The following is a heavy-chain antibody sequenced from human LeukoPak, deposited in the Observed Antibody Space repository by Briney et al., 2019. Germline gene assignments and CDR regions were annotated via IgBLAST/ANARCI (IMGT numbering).Heavy chain of an antibody. CDR1: GYSISSGYY. CDR3: ARRYYYGEPFDY. J-gene: IGHJ4*02. D-gene: IGHD3-10*01. Sequence: KPSETLSLTCAVSGYSISSGYYWGWIRQPPGKGLEWIETIYHSGTTYYNPSLKSRVTISVDTSKDQFSLKLSAVTAADTAVYYCARRYYYGEPFDYWGQGTLVTVSS. CDR2: IYHSGTT. V-gene: IGHV4-38-2*01.